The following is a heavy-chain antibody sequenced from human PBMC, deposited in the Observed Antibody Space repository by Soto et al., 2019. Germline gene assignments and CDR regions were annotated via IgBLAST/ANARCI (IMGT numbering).Heavy chain of an antibody. CDR2: IIPIFGTA. V-gene: IGHV1-69*12. CDR1: GGTFSSYA. Sequence: QVQLVQSGAEVKKPGSSVKVSCKASGGTFSSYAINWVRQAPGQGLEWMGGIIPIFGTADYAQKFQGRVTITADQSTSTAYMELSSLISEDTAVYYCAQCLLGVNYYYGMDVWGQGTTVTVSS. J-gene: IGHJ6*02. D-gene: IGHD3-16*01. CDR3: AQCLLGVNYYYGMDV.